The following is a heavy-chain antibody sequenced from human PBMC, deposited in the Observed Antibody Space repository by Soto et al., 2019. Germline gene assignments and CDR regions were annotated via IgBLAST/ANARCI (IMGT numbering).Heavy chain of an antibody. CDR1: GFTFSSYG. CDR3: ARENEYPNIGDAFDI. CDR2: IWYDGSNK. D-gene: IGHD1-1*01. V-gene: IGHV3-33*01. Sequence: GGSLRLSCAASGFTFSSYGMHWVRQAPGKGLEWVAVIWYDGSNKYYADSVKGRFTISRDNSKNTLYLQMNSLRAEDTAVYYCARENEYPNIGDAFDIWGQGTMVTVSS. J-gene: IGHJ3*02.